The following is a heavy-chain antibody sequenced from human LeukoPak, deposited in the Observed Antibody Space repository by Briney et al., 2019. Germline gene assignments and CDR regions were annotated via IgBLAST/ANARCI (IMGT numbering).Heavy chain of an antibody. CDR2: IWYDGSNK. CDR3: ARAVLEEQYSSSWYYYYGMDV. CDR1: GFTFSSYG. V-gene: IGHV3-33*01. Sequence: GRSLRLSCAASGFTFSSYGMHWVRQAPGKGLEWVAVIWYDGSNKYYADSVKGRFTISRDNSKNTLYLQMNSLRAEDTAVYYCARAVLEEQYSSSWYYYYGMDVWGKGTTVTVSS. J-gene: IGHJ6*04. D-gene: IGHD6-13*01.